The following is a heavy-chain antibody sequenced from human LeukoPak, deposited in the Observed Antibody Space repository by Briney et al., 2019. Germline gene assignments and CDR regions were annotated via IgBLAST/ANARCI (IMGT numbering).Heavy chain of an antibody. D-gene: IGHD4-17*01. CDR2: ISSNGGST. V-gene: IGHV3-64*01. CDR3: AMRGNYGDDYFDY. CDR1: GFTFSSYA. J-gene: IGHJ4*02. Sequence: GGSLRLSCAASGFTFSSYAMHWVRQAPGKGLEYVSAISSNGGSTYYANSVKGRFTISGDNSKNTLYLQMGSLRAEDMAVYYCAMRGNYGDDYFDYWGQGTLVTVSS.